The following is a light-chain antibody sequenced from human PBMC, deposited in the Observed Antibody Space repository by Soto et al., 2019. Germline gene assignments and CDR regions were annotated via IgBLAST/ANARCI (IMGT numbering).Light chain of an antibody. Sequence: QSVLTQPPSASGSPGQSVTISFTGSSSDFGAYDSVSWYQQHPGKAPKLLIYEVAKRPSGVPDRFSGSKSGNTASLTVSGLQAEDEADYYCSSYAGSNKLVFGTGTKVTVL. CDR3: SSYAGSNKLV. V-gene: IGLV2-8*01. CDR2: EVA. J-gene: IGLJ1*01. CDR1: SSDFGAYDS.